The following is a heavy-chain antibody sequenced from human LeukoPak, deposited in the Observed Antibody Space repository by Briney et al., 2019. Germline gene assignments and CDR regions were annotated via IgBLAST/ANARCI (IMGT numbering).Heavy chain of an antibody. V-gene: IGHV3-48*02. J-gene: IGHJ4*02. Sequence: GGSLRLSCAASGFTFSNYDMNWVRQPPGKGLEWVSYISSSSTTIYYADSVKGRFTISRDNAENSLSLQIISLRDEDTAVYSCARDPSEASHPYYFDFWGRGTLVTVSS. CDR3: ARDPSEASHPYYFDF. CDR1: GFTFSNYD. CDR2: ISSSSTTI.